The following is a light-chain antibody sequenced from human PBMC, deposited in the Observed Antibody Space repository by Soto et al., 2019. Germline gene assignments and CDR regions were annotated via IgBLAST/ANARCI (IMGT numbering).Light chain of an antibody. CDR2: EVS. CDR1: SSDVGGSNY. J-gene: IGLJ1*01. V-gene: IGLV2-14*01. CDR3: SSFAPGRIYV. Sequence: QSVLIQPASVSGSPGQSITISCTGTSSDVGGSNYVSWYQHHPHRAPKLLIFEVSYRPSGVSSRFSGSKSGNTASLTISGLQAEDEADYYCSSFAPGRIYVFGSGTKVTVL.